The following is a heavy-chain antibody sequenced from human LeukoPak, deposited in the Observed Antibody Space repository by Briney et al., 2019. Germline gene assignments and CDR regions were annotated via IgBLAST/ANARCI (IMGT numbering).Heavy chain of an antibody. CDR3: ARVKGIMIEYCFDY. V-gene: IGHV1-2*02. J-gene: IGHJ4*02. CDR2: INPNNGGT. Sequence: ASVRVSCKASGYTFTGYYMHWVRQAPGQGVEWMGWINPNNGGTHYAQKFQGRVTMTKDTSISTAYMELSRLRSDDTAVYYCARVKGIMIEYCFDYWGRGTLVSVSS. D-gene: IGHD3-22*01. CDR1: GYTFTGYY.